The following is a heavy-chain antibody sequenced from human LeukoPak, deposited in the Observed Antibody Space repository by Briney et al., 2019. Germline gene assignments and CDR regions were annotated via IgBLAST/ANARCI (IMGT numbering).Heavy chain of an antibody. CDR2: MNPNSGNT. D-gene: IGHD1-20*01. Sequence: ASVTVSCKASGYTFTSYDINWVRQATGQGLEWMGWMNPNSGNTGYAQKFQGRVTMTRNTSISTAYMELSSLRSEDTAVYYCARGWQITNWFDPWGQGTLVTVSS. CDR3: ARGWQITNWFDP. J-gene: IGHJ5*02. CDR1: GYTFTSYD. V-gene: IGHV1-8*01.